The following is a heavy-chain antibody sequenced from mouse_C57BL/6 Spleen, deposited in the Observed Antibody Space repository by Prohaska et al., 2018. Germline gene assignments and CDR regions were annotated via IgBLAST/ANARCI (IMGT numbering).Heavy chain of an antibody. CDR2: IWGGGRT. D-gene: IGHD4-1*01. CDR3: AKHCWDEGFAY. Sequence: DWVRQPPGTGLELLRVIWGGGRTNYNSALMSRLSISKDNSKSQVFLKMNSLQTDDTAMYYCAKHCWDEGFAYWGQGTLVTVSA. V-gene: IGHV2-9*01. J-gene: IGHJ3*01.